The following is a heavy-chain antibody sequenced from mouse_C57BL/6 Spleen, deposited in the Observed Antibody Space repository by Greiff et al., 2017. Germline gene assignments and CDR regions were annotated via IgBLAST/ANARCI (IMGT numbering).Heavy chain of an antibody. J-gene: IGHJ4*01. CDR1: GYAFSSSW. CDR2: ICPGDGDT. CDR3: ARWGDYDYAMDY. V-gene: IGHV1-82*01. D-gene: IGHD2-4*01. Sequence: VQLQQSGPELVKPGASVKISCKASGYAFSSSWMNWVKQRPGKGLEWIGRICPGDGDTNYNGKFKGKVTLTEDKSTSTAYMQLSSLTSEDTAVYFCARWGDYDYAMDYWGQGTSVTVSS.